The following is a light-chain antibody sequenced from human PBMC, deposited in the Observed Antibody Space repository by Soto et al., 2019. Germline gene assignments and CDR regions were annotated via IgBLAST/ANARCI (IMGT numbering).Light chain of an antibody. CDR1: QSLLH. V-gene: IGKV4-1*01. CDR3: QQYYTTSVT. J-gene: IGKJ1*01. Sequence: DIVMTQSPDSLAVSLGERATINCKSSQSLLHLAWYQQKPGQPPKLLVYWTSTRESGVPDRFSGSGSGTDFTLTISSLQAEPVAVYYCQQYYTTSVTFGQGTKVEIK. CDR2: WTS.